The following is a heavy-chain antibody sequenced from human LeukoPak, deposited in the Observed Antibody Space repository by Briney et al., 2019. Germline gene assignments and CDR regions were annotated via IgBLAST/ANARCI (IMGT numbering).Heavy chain of an antibody. CDR3: AKDRSERWLQVGHYLDS. V-gene: IGHV3-23*01. D-gene: IGHD5-24*01. CDR2: ISAGSGGRT. CDR1: EFTFTSYA. J-gene: IGHJ4*02. Sequence: GGSLRLSCVASEFTFTSYAMHWIRQAPGKGLEWVSSISAGSGGRTYYAESVEGRFTISRDNSKNTLYLQMNSLRAEDTAIYYCAKDRSERWLQVGHYLDSWGQGTLVTVSS.